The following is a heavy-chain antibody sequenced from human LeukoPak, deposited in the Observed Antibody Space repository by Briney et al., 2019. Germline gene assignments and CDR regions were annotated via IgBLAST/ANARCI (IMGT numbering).Heavy chain of an antibody. J-gene: IGHJ3*02. V-gene: IGHV5-51*01. CDR1: GYSFTSYW. CDR2: IYPGDSDT. D-gene: IGHD2-15*01. Sequence: GESLKISCKGSGYSFTSYWIGWVRQMPGKGLEWMGIIYPGDSDTRYSPSFQGQVTISADKSISTAYLQWSSLKASDTAMYYCARGLVVAATPDAFDIWGQGTMVTVSS. CDR3: ARGLVVAATPDAFDI.